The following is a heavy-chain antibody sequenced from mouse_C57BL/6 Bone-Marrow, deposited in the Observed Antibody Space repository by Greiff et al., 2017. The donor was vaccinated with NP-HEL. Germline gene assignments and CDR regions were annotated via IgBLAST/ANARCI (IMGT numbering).Heavy chain of an antibody. J-gene: IGHJ4*01. CDR2: IDPSDSYT. CDR1: GYTFTSYW. V-gene: IGHV1-59*01. CDR3: APYAAMDY. Sequence: VQLQQPGAELVRPGTSVKLSCKASGYTFTSYWMHWVKQRPGQGLEWIGVIDPSDSYTNNNQKFKGKATLTVDTSSSTAYMQLSSLTSEDSAVYYCAPYAAMDYWGQGTSVTVSS. D-gene: IGHD1-1*01.